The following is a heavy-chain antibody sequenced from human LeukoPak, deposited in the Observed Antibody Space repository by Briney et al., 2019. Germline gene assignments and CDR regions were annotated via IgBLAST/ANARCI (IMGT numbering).Heavy chain of an antibody. J-gene: IGHJ4*02. CDR2: ISYEGSNK. D-gene: IGHD5-12*01. Sequence: PGGSLRLPCAASGLTFSSYAMHGVRQAPGKGLEGVAVISYEGSNKYYADSVKGRFTISRDNSKNTLHLQMNSLRAEDAAVYYCARDRRGYPRGYFDYWGQGTLVTVSS. V-gene: IGHV3-30*04. CDR1: GLTFSSYA. CDR3: ARDRRGYPRGYFDY.